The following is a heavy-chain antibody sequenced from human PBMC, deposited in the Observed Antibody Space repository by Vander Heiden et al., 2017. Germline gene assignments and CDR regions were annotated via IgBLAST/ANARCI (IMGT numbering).Heavy chain of an antibody. V-gene: IGHV1-2*02. CDR1: GYTFIAYY. Sequence: QVQLVQSGVEVKKPGDSVRVSCKASGYTFIAYYIHWVRQAPGQGLEWMGWINPKCGGTNLAQKGQGRVTLTRDTSIATAYMELKTMRSVDTVVFYSAIEGQTSSSLGFDYWGQGTMVTVYS. CDR2: INPKCGGT. D-gene: IGHD6-6*01. J-gene: IGHJ4*02. CDR3: AIEGQTSSSLGFDY.